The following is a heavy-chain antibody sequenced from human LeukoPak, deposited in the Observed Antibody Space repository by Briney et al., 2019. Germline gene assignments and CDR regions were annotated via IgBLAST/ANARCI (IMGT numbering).Heavy chain of an antibody. CDR3: ARSYDYVWGSYRWNWFDP. V-gene: IGHV3-74*01. J-gene: IGHJ5*02. CDR2: INNDGSDT. CDR1: GFKFGNHW. D-gene: IGHD3-16*02. Sequence: GGSLRLSCAASGFKFGNHWMHWVRQTPGKGLVWVARINNDGSDTSHADSVEGRFTISRDNAKNSLYLQMNSLRAEDTAVYYCARSYDYVWGSYRWNWFDPWGQGTLVTVSS.